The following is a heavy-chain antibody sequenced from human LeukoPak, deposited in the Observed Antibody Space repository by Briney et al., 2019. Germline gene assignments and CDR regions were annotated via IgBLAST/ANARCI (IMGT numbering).Heavy chain of an antibody. Sequence: GFLRLFCAASGFTLSIYRVPWVRPTPGKALVWVSSINSDGSSTSYADSVKGRFTISRDNAKNTLYLQMNSLRADDTAVYYCARDKGYAVDYWGQGTLVTVSS. D-gene: IGHD5-12*01. V-gene: IGHV3-74*01. CDR3: ARDKGYAVDY. CDR1: GFTLSIYR. CDR2: INSDGSST. J-gene: IGHJ4*02.